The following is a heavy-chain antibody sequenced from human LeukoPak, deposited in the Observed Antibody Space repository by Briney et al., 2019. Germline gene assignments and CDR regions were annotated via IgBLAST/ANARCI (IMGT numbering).Heavy chain of an antibody. J-gene: IGHJ4*02. D-gene: IGHD6-13*01. V-gene: IGHV3-23*01. CDR2: ISGSGGST. CDR3: AKYYSSSWIYYFDY. CDR1: GFTFSSYA. Sequence: GGSLRLSCAASGFTFSSYAMSWVRQAPGKGLEWVSAISGSGGSTYYADSVKGRFTISRDNSKNTLYLQMNSLRAEDTAVYYRAKYYSSSWIYYFDYWGQGTLVTVSS.